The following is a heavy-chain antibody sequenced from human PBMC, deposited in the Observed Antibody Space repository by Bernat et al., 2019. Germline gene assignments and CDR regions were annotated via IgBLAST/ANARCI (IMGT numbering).Heavy chain of an antibody. CDR3: ARHQSPRSYSSRMDV. CDR2: IYPGDSDT. V-gene: IGHV5-51*01. D-gene: IGHD6-13*01. J-gene: IGHJ6*02. Sequence: EVQLVQSGAEVKKPGESLKISCKGSGYSFTSYWIGWVRQMPGKGLEWMGIIYPGDSDTRYSPSFQGQVTISADKSISTAYLQWSSLKASDTAMYYCARHQSPRSYSSRMDVWGQGTTVTVSS. CDR1: GYSFTSYW.